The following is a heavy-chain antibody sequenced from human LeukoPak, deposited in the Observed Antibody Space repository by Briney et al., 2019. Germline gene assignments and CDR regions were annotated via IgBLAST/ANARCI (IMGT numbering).Heavy chain of an antibody. CDR1: GFTFSTYV. CDR3: ARDRDWMLYDY. J-gene: IGHJ4*02. CDR2: ISHDGNTK. D-gene: IGHD3-9*01. Sequence: GGSLRLSCAGSGFTFSTYVMHWVRQVPGKGLEWVARISHDGNTKFYADSVKGRFTISRDNSKNTLSLEMYSLRAEDTAMYYCARDRDWMLYDYWGQGTLATVSS. V-gene: IGHV3-33*01.